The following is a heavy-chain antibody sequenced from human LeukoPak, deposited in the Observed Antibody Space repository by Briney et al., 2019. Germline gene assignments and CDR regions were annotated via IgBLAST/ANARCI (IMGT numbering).Heavy chain of an antibody. CDR1: GFTFSSYA. CDR2: ISYGGSNK. Sequence: GGSLRLSCAASGFTFSSYAMHWVRQAPGKGLEWVAVISYGGSNKYYADSVKGRFTISRDNSKNTLYLQMNSLRAEDTAVYYCAKDLNYGDLLDYWGQGTLVTVSS. CDR3: AKDLNYGDLLDY. D-gene: IGHD4-17*01. J-gene: IGHJ4*02. V-gene: IGHV3-30*04.